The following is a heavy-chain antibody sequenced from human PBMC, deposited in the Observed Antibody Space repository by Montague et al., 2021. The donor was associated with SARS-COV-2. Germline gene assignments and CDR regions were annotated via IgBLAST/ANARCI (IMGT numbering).Heavy chain of an antibody. D-gene: IGHD5-12*01. CDR1: GGSISSGSYY. Sequence: TLSLTRTVSGGSISSGSYYWSWIRQPAGKGLEWIGRIYTSGTTGYXFSLKSRVTISVDTSKNQFFLKLTSVTAADTAVYYCARAHSGSWAHLDNWGQGSLVTVSS. CDR3: ARAHSGSWAHLDN. V-gene: IGHV4-61*02. CDR2: IYTSGTT. J-gene: IGHJ4*02.